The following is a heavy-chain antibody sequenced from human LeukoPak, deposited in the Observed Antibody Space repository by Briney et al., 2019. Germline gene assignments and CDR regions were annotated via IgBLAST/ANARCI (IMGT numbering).Heavy chain of an antibody. V-gene: IGHV4-61*02. CDR3: ARKGYGVYYYYYMDL. J-gene: IGHJ6*03. D-gene: IGHD4-17*01. CDR2: IYTSGST. CDR1: GGSISSGSYY. Sequence: PSQTLSLTCTVSGGSISSGSYYGSWIRQPAGKGLEWIGRIYTSGSTNYNPSLQSRITISVDTSKNQFSLKLSSVTAADAAVDYCARKGYGVYYYYYMDLWGKGTTVTVCS.